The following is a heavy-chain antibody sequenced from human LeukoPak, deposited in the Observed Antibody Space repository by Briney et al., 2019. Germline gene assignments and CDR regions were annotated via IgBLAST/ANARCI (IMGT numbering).Heavy chain of an antibody. CDR3: ARGRIGGPKAPFDY. CDR1: GFTFSSYG. V-gene: IGHV3-33*01. D-gene: IGHD3-16*01. J-gene: IGHJ4*02. CDR2: IWYDGSNK. Sequence: PGGSLRLSCAASGFTFSSYGMHWVRQAPGKGLEWVAVIWYDGSNKYYADSVKGRFTISRDNSKNTLYLQMNSLRAEDTAVYYCARGRIGGPKAPFDYWGQGTLVTVSS.